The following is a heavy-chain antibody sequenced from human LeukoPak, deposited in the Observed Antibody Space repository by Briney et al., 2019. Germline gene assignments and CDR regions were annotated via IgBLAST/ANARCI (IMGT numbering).Heavy chain of an antibody. J-gene: IGHJ3*02. CDR3: ARGYSSGYGDAFDI. CDR2: INTNTGNP. Sequence: ASVKVPCKASGYTFTSYAMNWVRQAPGQGLEWMGWINTNTGNPTYAQGFTGRFVFSLDTSVSTAYLQISSLKAEDTAVYYCARGYSSGYGDAFDIWGQGTMVTVSS. D-gene: IGHD3-22*01. CDR1: GYTFTSYA. V-gene: IGHV7-4-1*02.